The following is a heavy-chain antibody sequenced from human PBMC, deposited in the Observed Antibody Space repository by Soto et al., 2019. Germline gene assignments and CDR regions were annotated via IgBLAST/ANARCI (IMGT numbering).Heavy chain of an antibody. CDR2: INPILRMS. CDR1: GDTFSFYS. Sequence: QVQLVQSGAEVKKPGSSVKVSCKASGDTFSFYSINWVRQAPGLGLEWMGRINPILRMSNYAQRFQGRVTMTADKSESAAYMELSSLRSEDTAMYYCASSYGSGYRAFDYWGQGALVTVSS. CDR3: ASSYGSGYRAFDY. J-gene: IGHJ4*02. V-gene: IGHV1-69*02. D-gene: IGHD3-10*01.